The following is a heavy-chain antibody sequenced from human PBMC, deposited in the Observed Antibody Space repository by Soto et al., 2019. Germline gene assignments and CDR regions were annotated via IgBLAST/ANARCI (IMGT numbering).Heavy chain of an antibody. D-gene: IGHD5-12*01. V-gene: IGHV1-18*01. CDR1: GYTFTSYG. Sequence: ASVKVSCKASGYTFTSYGISWVRQAPGQGLEWMGWISAYNGNTNYAQKLQGRVTITADTSTSTAYMELRSLRSDDTAVYYCARDSPFGGTFSGHDDSDSWGQGTLVTVSS. CDR3: ARDSPFGGTFSGHDDSDS. CDR2: ISAYNGNT. J-gene: IGHJ4*02.